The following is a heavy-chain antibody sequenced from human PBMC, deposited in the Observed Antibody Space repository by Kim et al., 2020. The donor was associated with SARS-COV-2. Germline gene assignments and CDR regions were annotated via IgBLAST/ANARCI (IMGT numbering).Heavy chain of an antibody. J-gene: IGHJ4*02. V-gene: IGHV3-23*01. Sequence: GGSLRLSCAASGFTFSSYAMSWVRQAPGKGLEWVSTISTGGDVTNYGDSVRGRFTISRDSSKNTVYLQMNSLRAEDTAVYYCAWGGRIQICEHWGQGTLV. CDR1: GFTFSSYA. CDR2: ISTGGDVT. D-gene: IGHD5-18*01. CDR3: AWGGRIQICEH.